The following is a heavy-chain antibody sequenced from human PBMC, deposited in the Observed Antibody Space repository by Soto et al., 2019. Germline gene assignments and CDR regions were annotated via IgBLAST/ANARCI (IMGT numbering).Heavy chain of an antibody. D-gene: IGHD6-13*01. Sequence: SETLSLTCTVSVGSISSYYWSWIRQPPGKGLEWIGYIYYSGSTNYNPSLKSRVTISVDTSKNQFSLKLSSVTAADTAVYYCARLGYSSSWYGLAYNWFDPWGQGTLVTVSS. CDR3: ARLGYSSSWYGLAYNWFDP. CDR1: VGSISSYY. V-gene: IGHV4-59*08. J-gene: IGHJ5*02. CDR2: IYYSGST.